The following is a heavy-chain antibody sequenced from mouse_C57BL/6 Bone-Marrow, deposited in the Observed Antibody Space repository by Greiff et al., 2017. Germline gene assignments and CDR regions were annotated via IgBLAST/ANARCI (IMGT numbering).Heavy chain of an antibody. D-gene: IGHD2-4*01. CDR1: GYTFTSYW. Sequence: QVQLKQPGAELVRPGSSVKLSCKASGYTFTSYWMDWVKQRPGQGLEWIGNIYPSDSETHYNQKFKDKATLTVDKSSSTAYMQLSSLTSEDSTVYYCARVNYDYDPYYFDYWGQGTTLTVSS. CDR3: ARVNYDYDPYYFDY. V-gene: IGHV1-61*01. J-gene: IGHJ2*01. CDR2: IYPSDSET.